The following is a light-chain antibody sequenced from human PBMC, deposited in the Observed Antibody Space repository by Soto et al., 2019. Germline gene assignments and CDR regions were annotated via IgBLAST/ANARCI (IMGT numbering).Light chain of an antibody. CDR3: QQYESTPPT. Sequence: DIVMTQSTDSLAVSLGERATIKCKSSQSVLYSSNNKNYLAWYQQRPGQPPKLLIYWASTRESGVPDRFSGSGSGTDFTLTITSLQAEDVAVYYCQQYESTPPTFGQGTKLEIK. CDR1: QSVLYSSNNKNY. J-gene: IGKJ2*01. CDR2: WAS. V-gene: IGKV4-1*01.